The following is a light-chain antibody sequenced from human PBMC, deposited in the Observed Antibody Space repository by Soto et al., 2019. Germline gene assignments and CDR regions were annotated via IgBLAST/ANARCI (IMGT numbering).Light chain of an antibody. CDR2: GAS. V-gene: IGKV3-15*01. Sequence: EIVMTQSPATLSESPGERATLSCRASQSVSGNLAWYQQKPGQAPRLLIFGASTRATGIPARFSGSGSGTEFTLTISSLQSEDFAVYSCQQYNDWPLTFGQGTKVEIK. J-gene: IGKJ1*01. CDR3: QQYNDWPLT. CDR1: QSVSGN.